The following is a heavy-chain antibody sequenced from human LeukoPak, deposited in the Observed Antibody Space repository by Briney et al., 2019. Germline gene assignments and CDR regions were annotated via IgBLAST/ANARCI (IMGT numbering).Heavy chain of an antibody. CDR3: ARRQPGRPLLLHH. CDR1: GFTFSSFE. D-gene: IGHD1-1*01. CDR2: ISPSGNTI. Sequence: PGGSLRLSCAASGFTFSSFEMNWVRQAPEKGLEWVSYISPSGNTIYYADSVKGRFTISRDNAKNSLYLQMNSLRAEDTAIYYCARRQPGRPLLLHHWGQGILVIVSS. J-gene: IGHJ5*02. V-gene: IGHV3-48*03.